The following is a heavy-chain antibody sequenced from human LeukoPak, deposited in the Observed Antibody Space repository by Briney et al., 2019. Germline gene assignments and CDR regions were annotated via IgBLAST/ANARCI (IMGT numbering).Heavy chain of an antibody. CDR2: INSDGSST. V-gene: IGHV3-74*01. CDR1: GFTFSNYW. J-gene: IGHJ4*02. CDR3: VWGPDY. Sequence: GGSLRLPCAASGFTFSNYWMHWVRQAPGKGLVWVSRINSDGSSTSYADSVKGRFTISRDNAKNTLYLQMNSLKAEDTAVYYCVWGPDYWGQGTLVTVSS. D-gene: IGHD7-27*01.